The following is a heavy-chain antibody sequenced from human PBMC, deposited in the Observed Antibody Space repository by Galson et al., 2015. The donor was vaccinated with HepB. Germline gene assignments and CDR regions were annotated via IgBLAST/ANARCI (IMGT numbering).Heavy chain of an antibody. CDR3: AKAGYYYDTSGHDPNWFDP. J-gene: IGHJ5*02. CDR2: ISNDGSNK. Sequence: SLRLSCAASGFTFSPYAMHWVRQAPGKGLEWLAVISNDGSNKYYADSVKGRFTISRDNSKNTLFLQMNSLRAEDTAVYYCAKAGYYYDTSGHDPNWFDPWGQGTLVTVSS. D-gene: IGHD3-22*01. V-gene: IGHV3-30-3*01. CDR1: GFTFSPYA.